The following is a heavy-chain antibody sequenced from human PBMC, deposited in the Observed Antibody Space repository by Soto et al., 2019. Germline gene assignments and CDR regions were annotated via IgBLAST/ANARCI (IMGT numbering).Heavy chain of an antibody. D-gene: IGHD4-17*01. CDR1: GYTFTTYP. V-gene: IGHV1-18*01. CDR3: ARVGDDYYYHGMDV. CDR2: ISAFNGNT. Sequence: ASVKVSCKASGYTFTTYPITWVRQTPGQGLEWMGRISAFNGNTNYPQKLQGRVTLTTDTSTSTAYLELRSLRSDDTAVYYCARVGDDYYYHGMDVWGQGTTVTVSS. J-gene: IGHJ6*02.